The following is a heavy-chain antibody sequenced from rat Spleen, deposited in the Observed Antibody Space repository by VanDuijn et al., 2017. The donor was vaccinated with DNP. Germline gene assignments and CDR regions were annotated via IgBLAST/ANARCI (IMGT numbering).Heavy chain of an antibody. CDR1: GFTFSAYN. CDR3: TTGAGSP. Sequence: EVQLVESGGDFVQPGRSLRLSCAASGFTFSAYNMAWVRQAPKKALEWVATITYDGSRTYYRDSVKGRITISRDNAKSTLYLQMDSLRSEDTATYYCTTGAGSPWGQGTSVTVSS. D-gene: IGHD1-4*01. V-gene: IGHV5S10*01. J-gene: IGHJ4*01. CDR2: ITYDGSRT.